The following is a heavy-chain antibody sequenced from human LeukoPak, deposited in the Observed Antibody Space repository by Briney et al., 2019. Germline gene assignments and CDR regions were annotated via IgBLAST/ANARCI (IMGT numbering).Heavy chain of an antibody. V-gene: IGHV3-23*01. D-gene: IGHD3-3*01. CDR2: ISGSGGST. CDR3: ARETYYDFWSGYSPNDAFDI. CDR1: GFTFSSYA. Sequence: GGSLRLSCAASGFTFSSYAMSWVRQAPGKGLEWVSAISGSGGSTYYADSVKGRFTISRDNSKNTLYLQLNSLRAEDTAVYYCARETYYDFWSGYSPNDAFDIWGQGTMVTVSS. J-gene: IGHJ3*02.